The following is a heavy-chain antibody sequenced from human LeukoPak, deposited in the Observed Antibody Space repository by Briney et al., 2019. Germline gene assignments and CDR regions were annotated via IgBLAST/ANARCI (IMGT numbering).Heavy chain of an antibody. V-gene: IGHV1-2*02. CDR2: INPNSGGT. J-gene: IGHJ6*03. D-gene: IGHD5-12*01. CDR1: GYTFTGYY. CDR3: ARVISGRLVATTDYYMDV. Sequence: GASVKVSCKASGYTFTGYYMHWVRQAPGQGLEWMGWINPNSGGTNYAQKFQGRVTMTRDTSISTAYMELSRLRSDDTAVYYCARVISGRLVATTDYYMDVWGKGTTVTISS.